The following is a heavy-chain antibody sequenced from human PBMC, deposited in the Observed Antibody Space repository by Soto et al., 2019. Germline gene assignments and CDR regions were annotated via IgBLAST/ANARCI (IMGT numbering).Heavy chain of an antibody. J-gene: IGHJ4*02. CDR3: ARSLLQGDF. Sequence: QVQLVQSGAEVKKPGASVKISCKASGYTFIHYYIHWVRQAPGQGLEWMAIINPNGGSTNYAQKFQGRVTVTSDTSTTTVSMELNSRESDDTAVSFCARSLLQGDFWGQGTLVTVSS. CDR2: INPNGGST. CDR1: GYTFIHYY. V-gene: IGHV1-46*01. D-gene: IGHD2-21*01.